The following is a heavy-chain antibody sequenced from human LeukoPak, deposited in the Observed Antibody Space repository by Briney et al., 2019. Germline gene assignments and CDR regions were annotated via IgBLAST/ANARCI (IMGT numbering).Heavy chain of an antibody. D-gene: IGHD3-22*01. CDR1: GGFISSSSYY. J-gene: IGHJ1*01. CDR3: ARRRYYDSTGYLE. Sequence: SETLSLTCTISGGFISSSSYYWGWIRRPPGKGLAWIGDIYYSGSTYYNPALKSRVSMSIDTSKNQFSLELRSVAAADTALYYCARRRYYDSTGYLEWGQGTLVTVTS. CDR2: IYYSGST. V-gene: IGHV4-39*01.